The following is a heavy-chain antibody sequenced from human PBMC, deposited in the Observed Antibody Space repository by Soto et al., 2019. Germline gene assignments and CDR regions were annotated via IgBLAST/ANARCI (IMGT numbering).Heavy chain of an antibody. D-gene: IGHD3-10*01. CDR1: GGSISSYY. Sequence: SETLSLTCTVSGGSISSYYWSWIRQPPGKGLEWIGHIYYSGSTNYNPSLKSRVTISVDTSKNQFSLKLSSVTAADTAVYYCARVWGGAFDIWGQGTMVTVSS. V-gene: IGHV4-59*01. CDR2: IYYSGST. J-gene: IGHJ3*02. CDR3: ARVWGGAFDI.